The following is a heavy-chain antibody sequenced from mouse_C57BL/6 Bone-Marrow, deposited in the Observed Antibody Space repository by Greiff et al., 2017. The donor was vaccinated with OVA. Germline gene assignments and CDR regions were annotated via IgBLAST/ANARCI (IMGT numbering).Heavy chain of an antibody. V-gene: IGHV1-26*01. Sequence: VQLQQSGPELVKPGASVKISCKASGYTFTDYYMNWVKQSHGKSLEWIGDINPNNGGTSYNQKFKGKATLTVDKSSSTAYMELRSLTSEDSAVYYCARGTGYYFDYCGQGTTLTVSS. CDR2: INPNNGGT. J-gene: IGHJ2*01. CDR3: ARGTGYYFDY. D-gene: IGHD2-2*01. CDR1: GYTFTDYY.